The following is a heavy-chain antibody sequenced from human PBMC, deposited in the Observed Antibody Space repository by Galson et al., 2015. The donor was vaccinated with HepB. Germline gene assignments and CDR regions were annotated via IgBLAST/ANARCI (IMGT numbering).Heavy chain of an antibody. J-gene: IGHJ4*02. CDR1: GFTFSSSA. CDR3: AAVLYCGNIICYPPRDY. Sequence: SVKVSCKASGFTFSSSAVQWVRQARGQRLEWIGWIVVGSGKIDYAQNFQERVTITRDMSTSTAYMELSSLRSEDSAMYYCAAVLYCGNIICYPPRDYWGQGTLVTVSS. D-gene: IGHD2-21*01. V-gene: IGHV1-58*01. CDR2: IVVGSGKI.